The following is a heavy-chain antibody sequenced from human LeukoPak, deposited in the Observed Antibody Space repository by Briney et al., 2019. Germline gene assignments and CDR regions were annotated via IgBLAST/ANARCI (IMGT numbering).Heavy chain of an antibody. Sequence: SETLSLTCAVSGGSIISSSYNWGWIRQPPGKGLEWIGTIYHSGTTYYNPSLKSRVTISVDTSKNQFFLKLSSVTAADTAVYYCARLPTGYPNWFDPWGQGSLVTVSS. J-gene: IGHJ5*02. D-gene: IGHD3-9*01. CDR2: IYHSGTT. CDR1: GGSIISSSYN. CDR3: ARLPTGYPNWFDP. V-gene: IGHV4-39*01.